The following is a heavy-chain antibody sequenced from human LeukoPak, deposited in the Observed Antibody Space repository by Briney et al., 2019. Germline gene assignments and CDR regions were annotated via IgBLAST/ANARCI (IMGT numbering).Heavy chain of an antibody. V-gene: IGHV1-46*01. D-gene: IGHD6-19*01. CDR1: GYTFTSYY. CDR3: ARDPGMKEWLVNSFDY. CDR2: INPSGGST. Sequence: ASVNVSCKASGYTFTSYYMHWVRQAPGQGLEWMGIINPSGGSTSYAQKFQGRVTMTRDTSTSTVYMELSSLRSEDTAVYYCARDPGMKEWLVNSFDYWGQGTLVTVSS. J-gene: IGHJ4*02.